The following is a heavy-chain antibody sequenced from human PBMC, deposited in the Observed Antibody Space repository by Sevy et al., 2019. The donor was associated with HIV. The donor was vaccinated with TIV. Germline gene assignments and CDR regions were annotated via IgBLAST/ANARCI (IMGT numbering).Heavy chain of an antibody. V-gene: IGHV3-30-3*01. Sequence: GGSLRLSCAASGFTFSSYPMHWVRQAPGKGLEWVSFISFDGTDEYYADSVKGRFTNTRDNAKNTLFLQMNSLRAEDTAFYYCGRETTMLPRGAFDFWGQGTMVTVSS. J-gene: IGHJ3*01. CDR1: GFTFSSYP. D-gene: IGHD3-10*01. CDR2: ISFDGTDE. CDR3: GRETTMLPRGAFDF.